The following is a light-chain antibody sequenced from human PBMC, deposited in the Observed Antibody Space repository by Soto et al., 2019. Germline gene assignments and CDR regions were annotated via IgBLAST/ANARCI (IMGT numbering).Light chain of an antibody. CDR2: GAS. CDR1: QSVSSSY. Sequence: EIVLTQSPGTLSLSPGERATLSCRASQSVSSSYLAWYQQKPGQAPRLLIYGASSRATGIPDRFSGSGSGTDLTLTISRLEPEDFAVYYCQHYGSSVLFSFGPGTKVDIK. J-gene: IGKJ3*01. V-gene: IGKV3-20*01. CDR3: QHYGSSVLFS.